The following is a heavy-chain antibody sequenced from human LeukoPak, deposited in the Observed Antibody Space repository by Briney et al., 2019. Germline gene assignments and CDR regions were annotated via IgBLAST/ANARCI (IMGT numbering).Heavy chain of an antibody. CDR3: AISPYYYDSSGTP. CDR2: IIPIFGTA. J-gene: IGHJ5*02. Sequence: ASVKVSCKASGGTFSRYAISWVRQAPGQGLEWMGGIIPIFGTANYAQKFQGRVTITTDESTSTAYMELSSLRSEDTAVCYCAISPYYYDSSGTPWGQGTLVTVSS. D-gene: IGHD3-22*01. CDR1: GGTFSRYA. V-gene: IGHV1-69*05.